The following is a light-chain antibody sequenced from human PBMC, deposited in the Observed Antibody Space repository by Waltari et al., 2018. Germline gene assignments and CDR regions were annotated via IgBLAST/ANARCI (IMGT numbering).Light chain of an antibody. V-gene: IGKV3-11*01. CDR2: DAS. Sequence: EIVLTQSPATLSLSPGRRATLSCRASQSLITYLTWYQQKPGQAPRLRIYDASTRPTGIPARFSGSGSGTDFALTISSLEPEDFAVYYCQQRYNWPVTFGGGTKVEIK. J-gene: IGKJ4*01. CDR1: QSLITY. CDR3: QQRYNWPVT.